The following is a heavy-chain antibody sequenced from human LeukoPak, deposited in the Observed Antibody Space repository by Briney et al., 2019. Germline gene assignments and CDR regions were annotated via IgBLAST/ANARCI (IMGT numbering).Heavy chain of an antibody. V-gene: IGHV3-7*01. J-gene: IGHJ4*02. D-gene: IGHD4-23*01. CDR1: AFTFSNYW. CDR3: ARDRGYSTFDY. CDR2: IKEDGSEI. Sequence: GGSLRLSCAASAFTFSNYWTSWVRQAPGKGLEWVANIKEDGSEINYVDSVKGRFTISRDNAKNSLYLQMNSLRVDDTAVYYCARDRGYSTFDYWGQGTLVTVSS.